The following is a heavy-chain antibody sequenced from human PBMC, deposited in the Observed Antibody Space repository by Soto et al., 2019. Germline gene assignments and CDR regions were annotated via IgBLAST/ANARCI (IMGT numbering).Heavy chain of an antibody. J-gene: IGHJ6*02. CDR2: IPYDGSNK. CDR3: AMIRGGIWRYYYGMDI. V-gene: IGHV3-30-3*01. CDR1: GFTFSNYA. Sequence: QVQLVESGGGVVQPGRSLRLSCVASGFTFSNYAMHWVRQAPGKGLEWVAVIPYDGSNKYYADSVKGRFTISRDNSKSTLYLQRNSLRAEDTAVYYCAMIRGGIWRYYYGMDIWGQGTTVTVSS. D-gene: IGHD3-3*01.